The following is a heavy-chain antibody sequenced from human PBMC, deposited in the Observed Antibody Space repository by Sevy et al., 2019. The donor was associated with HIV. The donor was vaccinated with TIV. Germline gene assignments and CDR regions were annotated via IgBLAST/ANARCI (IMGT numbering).Heavy chain of an antibody. V-gene: IGHV3-23*01. CDR3: AKERGDYNLDYFDY. J-gene: IGHJ4*02. CDR2: LSGSGGST. Sequence: GGSRRLSCAASGFTFSNYALGWVRQAPGKGLEWVSNLSGSGGSTHYADSVKGRFTISRDNSKNTLYLQMNSLRAEDTAVYYCAKERGDYNLDYFDYWGQGTLVTVSS. D-gene: IGHD4-17*01. CDR1: GFTFSNYA.